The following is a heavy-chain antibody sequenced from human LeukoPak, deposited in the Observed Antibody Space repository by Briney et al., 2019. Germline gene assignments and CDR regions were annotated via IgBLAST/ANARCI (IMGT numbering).Heavy chain of an antibody. CDR3: AKVDDFWSGWYYFDY. CDR2: ISGSGGST. J-gene: IGHJ4*02. Sequence: GGSLRLSCAASGFTFSSYAMSWVRQAPGKGLEWVSAISGSGGSTYYADSVKGRFTISRDNSKNTLYLQMNSLRAEATAVYYCAKVDDFWSGWYYFDYWGQGTLVTVSS. CDR1: GFTFSSYA. D-gene: IGHD3-3*01. V-gene: IGHV3-23*01.